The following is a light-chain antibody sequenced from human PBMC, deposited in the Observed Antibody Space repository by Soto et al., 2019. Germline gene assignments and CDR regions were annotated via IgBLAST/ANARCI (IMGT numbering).Light chain of an antibody. CDR3: QQRGNWPPIT. CDR1: QNVNSY. V-gene: IGKV3-11*01. CDR2: GAS. Sequence: EVVLTQSPATLSLSPGERATLSCRASQNVNSYLDWYQQKPGQAPRLLIYGASNRATGTPARFSGSGFGTDFTLTISSLEPEDFAVYYCQQRGNWPPITFGQGTRLEIK. J-gene: IGKJ5*01.